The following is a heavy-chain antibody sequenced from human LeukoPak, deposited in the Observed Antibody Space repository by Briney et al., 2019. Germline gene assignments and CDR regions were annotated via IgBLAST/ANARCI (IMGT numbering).Heavy chain of an antibody. D-gene: IGHD1-26*01. CDR3: AKDAYSGSYPDAFDI. J-gene: IGHJ3*02. Sequence: GGSLRLSCAASGFTFSSYWMSWVRQAPGKGLEWVANIKQDGSEKYYVDSVKGRFTISRDNAKNSLYLQMNSLRAEDTAVYYCAKDAYSGSYPDAFDIWGQGTMVTVSS. CDR2: IKQDGSEK. V-gene: IGHV3-7*01. CDR1: GFTFSSYW.